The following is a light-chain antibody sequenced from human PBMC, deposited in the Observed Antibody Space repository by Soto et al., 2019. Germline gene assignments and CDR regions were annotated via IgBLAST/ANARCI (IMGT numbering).Light chain of an antibody. CDR3: CSHAGNHVV. J-gene: IGLJ2*01. CDR2: EVN. Sequence: QSALAQPPSASGSPGQSVTISCTGTSSDIGAYEYVSWYQQHPGKAPKLLIYEVNKRPSGVPDRFSGSKSGHTASLIISGLQAKDEADYYCCSHAGNHVVFGGGTKLTVL. CDR1: SSDIGAYEY. V-gene: IGLV2-8*01.